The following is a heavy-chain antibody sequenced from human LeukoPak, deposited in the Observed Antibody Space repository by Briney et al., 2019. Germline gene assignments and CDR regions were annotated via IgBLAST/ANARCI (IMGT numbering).Heavy chain of an antibody. J-gene: IGHJ4*02. Sequence: SSVKVPFKSSGYTYTSYDINWVRQATGQGLEWMGWMNPNSGNTGYAQKFQGRVTMTRNTSISTAYMELSSLRSEDTAVYYCARGLYYYDSSGYYHHNYFDYWGQGTLVTVSS. V-gene: IGHV1-8*01. D-gene: IGHD3-22*01. CDR2: MNPNSGNT. CDR3: ARGLYYYDSSGYYHHNYFDY. CDR1: GYTYTSYD.